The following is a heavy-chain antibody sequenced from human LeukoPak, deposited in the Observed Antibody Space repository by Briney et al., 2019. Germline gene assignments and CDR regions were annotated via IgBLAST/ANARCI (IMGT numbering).Heavy chain of an antibody. V-gene: IGHV4-59*01. J-gene: IGHJ5*02. CDR1: GGSIRSSY. Sequence: PSETLSLTCSVSGGSIRSSYWDWSRQSPGKGLEWLGYIYYSGGTNYNPSLKGRVTLSIDMSKNQFSLRLTSVTAADTAVYYCARDSMYATNYFDPWGQGTLVTVSS. CDR3: ARDSMYATNYFDP. CDR2: IYYSGGT. D-gene: IGHD2-8*01.